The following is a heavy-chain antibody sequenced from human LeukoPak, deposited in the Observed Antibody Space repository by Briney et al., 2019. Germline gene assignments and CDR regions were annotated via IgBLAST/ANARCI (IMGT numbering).Heavy chain of an antibody. CDR3: AREGDYYDSSGYRVYYFDY. Sequence: SETLSLTCTVSGGSISSGGYYWGWIRQPPGMGLEWIGSIYYSGSTYYNPSLKSRVTISVDTSKNQFSLKLSSVTAADTAVYYCAREGDYYDSSGYRVYYFDYWGQGTLVTVSS. D-gene: IGHD3-22*01. J-gene: IGHJ4*02. CDR1: GGSISSGGYY. CDR2: IYYSGST. V-gene: IGHV4-39*01.